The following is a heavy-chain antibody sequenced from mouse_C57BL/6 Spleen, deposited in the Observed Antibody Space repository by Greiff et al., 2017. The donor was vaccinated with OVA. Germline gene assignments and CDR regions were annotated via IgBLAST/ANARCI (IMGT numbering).Heavy chain of an antibody. CDR2: IDPSDSYT. CDR1: GYTFTSYW. Sequence: QVQLQQPGAELVMPGASVKLSCKASGYTFTSYWMHWVKQRPGQGLEWIGEIDPSDSYTNYNQKFKGKSTLTVDKSSSTAYLQLSSLTSEDSAVYYCASGGREDYFDYWGQGTTLTVSS. CDR3: ASGGREDYFDY. J-gene: IGHJ2*01. V-gene: IGHV1-69*01.